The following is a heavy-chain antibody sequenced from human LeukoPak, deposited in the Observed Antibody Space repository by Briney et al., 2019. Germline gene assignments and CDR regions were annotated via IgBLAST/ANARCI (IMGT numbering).Heavy chain of an antibody. D-gene: IGHD7-27*01. J-gene: IGHJ4*02. CDR2: IWYDGSNK. CDR1: GFTFRNYG. CDR3: AKDQRGSSNWGSDY. Sequence: PGGSLRLSCTASGFTFRNYGTNWVRQAPGKGLEWVAGIWYDGSNKDYVDSVKGRFTISRDNSKNTLYLEMNSLTVEDTAVYYCAKDQRGSSNWGSDYWGQGTQVTVSS. V-gene: IGHV3-33*06.